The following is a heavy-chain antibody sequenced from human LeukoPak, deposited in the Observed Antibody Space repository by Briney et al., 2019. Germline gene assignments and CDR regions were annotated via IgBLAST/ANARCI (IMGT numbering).Heavy chain of an antibody. CDR1: GYTFTSYD. CDR2: MNPNSGNT. Sequence: ASVKVSCKASGYTFTSYDINWVRQATGQGLEWMGWMNPNSGNTGYAQKFQGRVTMTRNTSISTAYMELSSLRSEDTAVYYCATALRVVPAAMFWGQGTLVTVSS. V-gene: IGHV1-8*01. J-gene: IGHJ4*02. CDR3: ATALRVVPAAMF. D-gene: IGHD2-2*01.